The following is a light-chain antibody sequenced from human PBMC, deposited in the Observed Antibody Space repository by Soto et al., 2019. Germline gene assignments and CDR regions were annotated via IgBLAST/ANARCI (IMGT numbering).Light chain of an antibody. J-gene: IGKJ5*01. CDR3: QQYNSYSPKIT. V-gene: IGKV1-5*01. Sequence: DIPMTQSPSTLSASVGDRVTITCRASQSISSWLAWYQQKPGKAPKLLIYDASSLESGVPSRFSGSGSGTEFTLTISSLQPDDFATYYCQQYNSYSPKITFGQGTRLEIK. CDR2: DAS. CDR1: QSISSW.